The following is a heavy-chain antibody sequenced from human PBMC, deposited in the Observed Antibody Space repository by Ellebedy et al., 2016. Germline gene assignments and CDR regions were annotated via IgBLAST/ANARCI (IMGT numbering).Heavy chain of an antibody. Sequence: GGSLRLXXATSGFTFDDYGMHWVRQVPGKGLEWVSGITWNSGKKGYADTVKGRFTISRDNAKNSLYLEMNSLRTDDTAFYYCAKDMGYSGSYFMGFDYWGQGTLVTVSS. V-gene: IGHV3-9*01. D-gene: IGHD1-26*01. CDR2: ITWNSGKK. J-gene: IGHJ4*02. CDR3: AKDMGYSGSYFMGFDY. CDR1: GFTFDDYG.